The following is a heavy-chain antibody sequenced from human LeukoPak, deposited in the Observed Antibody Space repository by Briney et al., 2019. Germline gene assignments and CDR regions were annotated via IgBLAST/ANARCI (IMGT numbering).Heavy chain of an antibody. CDR1: GGSIKSNNW. D-gene: IGHD3-9*01. J-gene: IGHJ3*02. V-gene: IGHV4-4*02. Sequence: PSGTLSLTCAVSGGSIKSNNWWSWVRQPPGKGLEWIGEIYHSGSTNYNPSLESRVTVSVDKSKNQFSLDLSSVTAADTAVYYCAKDQENDILTDAFDIWGQGTMVTVSS. CDR2: IYHSGST. CDR3: AKDQENDILTDAFDI.